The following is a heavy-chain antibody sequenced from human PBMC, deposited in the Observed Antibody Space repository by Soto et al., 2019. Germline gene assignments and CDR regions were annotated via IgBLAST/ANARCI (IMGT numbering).Heavy chain of an antibody. D-gene: IGHD3-10*01. CDR1: GYSFTSYW. CDR2: IYPGDSDT. J-gene: IGHJ4*02. CDR3: ARLQQSQRWLQNPEYYFDY. V-gene: IGHV5-51*01. Sequence: EVQLVQSGAEVKKPGESLKISCKGSGYSFTSYWIGWVRQMPGKGLEWMGIIYPGDSDTRYSPSFQGQVTISADKSISTAYLQWSSLKASDTAMYYCARLQQSQRWLQNPEYYFDYWGQGTLVTVSS.